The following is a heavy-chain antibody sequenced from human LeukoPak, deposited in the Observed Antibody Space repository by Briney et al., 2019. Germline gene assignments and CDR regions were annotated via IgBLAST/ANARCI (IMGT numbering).Heavy chain of an antibody. J-gene: IGHJ4*02. CDR2: IYPGDSDT. D-gene: IGHD2-2*01. V-gene: IGHV5-51*01. CDR3: AKIDRQYCSRSSCYALDY. Sequence: GDSLKISCKCSGYSFTSYWIGWVRQMPGKGLEWMGIIYPGDSDTRYSPSFQGQVHISVDKSISTAYLQWSSLKASDTAIYCCAKIDRQYCSRSSCYALDYWGQGTQVTVSS. CDR1: GYSFTSYW.